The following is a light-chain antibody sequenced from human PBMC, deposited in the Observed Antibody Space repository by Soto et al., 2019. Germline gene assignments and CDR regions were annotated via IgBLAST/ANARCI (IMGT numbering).Light chain of an antibody. V-gene: IGLV2-11*01. CDR2: DVR. J-gene: IGLJ1*01. CDR3: CSYAGSYAYV. Sequence: QSVLTQPRSVSGSPGQSVTISCTGTSSDVGGYNFVSWYQQHPGKAPKLMIYDVRKRPSGVPDRFSGSKSGNTASLTISGLQAEDEAYYYCCSYAGSYAYVFGSGTKVTVL. CDR1: SSDVGGYNF.